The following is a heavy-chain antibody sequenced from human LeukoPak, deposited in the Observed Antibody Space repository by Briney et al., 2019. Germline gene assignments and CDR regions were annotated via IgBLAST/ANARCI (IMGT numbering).Heavy chain of an antibody. J-gene: IGHJ1*01. CDR1: GGSFSGYY. CDR2: INHSGST. CDR3: ARGRHRIRAAAGTRRWEQYFQH. V-gene: IGHV4-34*01. D-gene: IGHD6-13*01. Sequence: SETLSLTCAVYGGSFSGYYWSWIRQPPGKGLEWIGEINHSGSTNYNPSLKSRVTISVDTSKNQFSLKLSSVTAADTAVYYCARGRHRIRAAAGTRRWEQYFQHWGRGTLVTVSS.